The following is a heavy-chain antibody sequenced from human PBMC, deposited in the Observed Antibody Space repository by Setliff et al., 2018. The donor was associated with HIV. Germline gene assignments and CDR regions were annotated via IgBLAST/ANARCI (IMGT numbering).Heavy chain of an antibody. CDR3: ARVPKTLLPRDYYMDV. CDR1: GYTFTDYY. V-gene: IGHV1-2*02. CDR2: INPKNGDT. J-gene: IGHJ6*03. Sequence: ASVKVSCKASGYTFTDYYVHWVRQAPGQGLEWMGWINPKNGDTQYSQDFQDRVTMTRDTSKNQFSLRLSSVIASDTGVYYCARVPKTLLPRDYYMDVWGKGTTVTVS.